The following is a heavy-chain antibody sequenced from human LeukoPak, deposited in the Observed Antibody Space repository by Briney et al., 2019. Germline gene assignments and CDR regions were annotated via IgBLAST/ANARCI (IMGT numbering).Heavy chain of an antibody. D-gene: IGHD1-20*01. CDR2: ISYDGSNK. CDR1: GFTFSGYG. CDR3: ANNWNYLDY. Sequence: GGSLRLSCAASGFTFSGYGMHWVRQAPGKGLEWVAVISYDGSNKYYADSVKGRFTISRDNSKNTLYLQMNSLRAEDTAVYYCANNWNYLDYWGQGTLVTVSS. J-gene: IGHJ4*02. V-gene: IGHV3-30*18.